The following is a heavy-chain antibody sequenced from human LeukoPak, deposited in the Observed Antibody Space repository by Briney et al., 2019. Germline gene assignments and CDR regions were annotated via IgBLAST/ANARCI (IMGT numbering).Heavy chain of an antibody. CDR3: ARGRGWLPQNDY. CDR1: GYTFTSYD. V-gene: IGHV1-8*01. J-gene: IGHJ4*02. CDR2: MNPNSGNT. D-gene: IGHD5-24*01. Sequence: ASVKVSCKASGYTFTSYDINWVRQATGQGLEWTGWMNPNSGNTGYAQKFQGRVTMTRNTSISTAYMELSSLRSEDTAVYYCARGRGWLPQNDYWGQGTLVTVSS.